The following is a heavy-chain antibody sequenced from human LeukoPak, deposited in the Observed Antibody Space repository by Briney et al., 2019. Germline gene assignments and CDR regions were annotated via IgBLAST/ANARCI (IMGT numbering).Heavy chain of an antibody. V-gene: IGHV4-59*08. D-gene: IGHD3-3*02. J-gene: IGHJ3*02. Sequence: SETLSLTCTVYGGSISSYSWSWVRQPPGNGLEWIGSIYYSGSTNYNPSLKCRVTISGDTSKNQFSLKLNSVTAADTAFYYCARRAFNAFDIWGQGTMVTVSS. CDR3: ARRAFNAFDI. CDR2: IYYSGST. CDR1: GGSISSYS.